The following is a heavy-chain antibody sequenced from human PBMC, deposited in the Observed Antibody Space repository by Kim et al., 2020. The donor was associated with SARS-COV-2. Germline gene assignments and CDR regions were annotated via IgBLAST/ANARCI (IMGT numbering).Heavy chain of an antibody. Sequence: SETLSLTCTVSGGSISSYYWSWIRQPPGKGLEWIGYIYYSGSTNYNPSLKSRVTISVDTSKNQFSLKLSSVTAADTAVYYCARDSGSSSWSEYFQHWGQGTLVTVSS. CDR3: ARDSGSSSWSEYFQH. CDR2: IYYSGST. J-gene: IGHJ1*01. V-gene: IGHV4-59*01. D-gene: IGHD6-13*01. CDR1: GGSISSYY.